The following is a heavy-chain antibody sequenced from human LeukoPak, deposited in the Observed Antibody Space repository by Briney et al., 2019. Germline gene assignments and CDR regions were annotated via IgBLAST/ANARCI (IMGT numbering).Heavy chain of an antibody. CDR1: GFTFSSYW. D-gene: IGHD6-13*01. J-gene: IGHJ4*02. CDR2: INSDGSST. Sequence: GGSLRLSCAASGFTFSSYWMHWVRQAPGKGLVWVSRINSDGSSTSYADSVKGRFTISRDNAKNTLYLQMNSLRAEDTAVYYCARGYSSSWYRFDYWGQGTLVTVSS. CDR3: ARGYSSSWYRFDY. V-gene: IGHV3-74*01.